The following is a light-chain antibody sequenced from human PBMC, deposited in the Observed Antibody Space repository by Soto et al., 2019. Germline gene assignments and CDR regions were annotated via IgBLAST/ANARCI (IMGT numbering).Light chain of an antibody. Sequence: DIVMTQSPATLSVSPGERATLSCRASQSVSSNLAWYQQKPGQAPRLLIYGASSRATGIPDRFSGSGSGTEFTLTISSLQPDDFATYYCQQYQSYWTFGQGTKVDIK. V-gene: IGKV3D-15*01. CDR3: QQYQSYWT. J-gene: IGKJ1*01. CDR2: GAS. CDR1: QSVSSN.